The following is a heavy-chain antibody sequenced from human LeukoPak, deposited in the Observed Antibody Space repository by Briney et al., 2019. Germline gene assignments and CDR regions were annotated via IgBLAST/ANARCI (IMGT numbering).Heavy chain of an antibody. J-gene: IGHJ6*03. Sequence: LRLSCAASGFTFSSYVMHWVRQPPGKGLEWIGEINHSGSTNYNPSLKSRVTISVDTSKNQFSLKLSSVTAADTAVYYCARSIRAYYYYYMDVWGKGTTVTISS. CDR3: ARSIRAYYYYYMDV. CDR2: INHSGST. V-gene: IGHV4-34*01. D-gene: IGHD1-14*01. CDR1: GFTFSSYV.